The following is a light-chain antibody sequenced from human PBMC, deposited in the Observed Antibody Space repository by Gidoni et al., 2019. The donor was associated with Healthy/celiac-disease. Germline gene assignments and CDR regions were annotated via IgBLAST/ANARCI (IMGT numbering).Light chain of an antibody. CDR2: GNS. J-gene: IGLJ3*02. CDR3: QSYDSSLSGDWV. Sequence: QSVLTQPPPGSGAPGQRVTIACTGSSSHIGEGYPVHWYHQLPGPATKLLIYGNSNRPSGVPDRFSGSKSGTSASLAITGLQAEDEADYYCQSYDSSLSGDWVFGGGTKLTVL. V-gene: IGLV1-40*01. CDR1: SSHIGEGYP.